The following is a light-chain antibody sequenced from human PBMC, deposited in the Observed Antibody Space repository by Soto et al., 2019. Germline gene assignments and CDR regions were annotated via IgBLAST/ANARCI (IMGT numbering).Light chain of an antibody. CDR2: EVI. CDR3: CSYAGSSTPYVV. CDR1: SSDVGSYNL. J-gene: IGLJ2*01. Sequence: QSALTQPASVSGSPGQSITISCTGTSSDVGSYNLVSWYQQHPGKAPKLMIYEVIKRPSGVSNRFSGSKSGNTASLTISGLQAEDEADYYCCSYAGSSTPYVVFGGGTKLTVL. V-gene: IGLV2-23*02.